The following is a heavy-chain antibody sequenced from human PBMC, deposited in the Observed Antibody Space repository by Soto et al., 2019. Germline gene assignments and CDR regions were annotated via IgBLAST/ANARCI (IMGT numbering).Heavy chain of an antibody. CDR3: ARGLRVRGVIITSGVWFDP. CDR1: GGSFSGYY. J-gene: IGHJ5*02. CDR2: INPSGST. V-gene: IGHV4-34*01. D-gene: IGHD3-10*01. Sequence: QVQLQQWGAGLLKPSETLSLTCAVYGGSFSGYYWSWIRQPPGKGLEWIGEINPSGSTNYNPSLKGRVTISVDTSKNQFSLKLSSVTAADTAVYYWARGLRVRGVIITSGVWFDPWGQGTLVTVSS.